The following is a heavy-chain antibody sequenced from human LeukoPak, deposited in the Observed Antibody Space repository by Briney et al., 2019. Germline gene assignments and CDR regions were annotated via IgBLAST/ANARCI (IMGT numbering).Heavy chain of an antibody. V-gene: IGHV4-39*01. CDR3: ARHKTAAHPFDY. D-gene: IGHD2-2*01. CDR2: IYYSGST. J-gene: IGHJ4*02. CDR1: GGSISSSSYY. Sequence: PSETLSLTCTVSGGSISSSSYYWGWLRQPPGKGLEWIGSIYYSGSTYYNPSLKSRVTISVDTSKNQFSLKLSSVTAADTAVYYCARHKTAAHPFDYWGQGTLVTVSS.